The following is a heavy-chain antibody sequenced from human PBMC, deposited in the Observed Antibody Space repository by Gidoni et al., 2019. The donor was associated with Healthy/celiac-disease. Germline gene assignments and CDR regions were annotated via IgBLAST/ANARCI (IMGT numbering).Heavy chain of an antibody. CDR2: IKQDGSEK. Sequence: EVQLVESGGGLVQPGGSLRLSCAAPGFTFSSDWMSWVRQAPGKGLEWVANIKQDGSEKYYVDSVKGRFTISRDNAKNSLYLQMNSLRAEDTAVYYCANGSGRYNWFDPWGQGTLVTVSS. CDR1: GFTFSSDW. CDR3: ANGSGRYNWFDP. D-gene: IGHD3-10*01. V-gene: IGHV3-7*01. J-gene: IGHJ5*02.